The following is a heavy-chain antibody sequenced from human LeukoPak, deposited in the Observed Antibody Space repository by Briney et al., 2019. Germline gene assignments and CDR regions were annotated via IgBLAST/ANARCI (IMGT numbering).Heavy chain of an antibody. CDR2: IYPKSGET. CDR1: GYTFTDYY. CDR3: AREIFGYSYALDY. V-gene: IGHV1-2*02. J-gene: IGHJ4*02. Sequence: ASVKVSCKASGYTFTDYYIHWVRQAPGQGLEWMGFIYPKSGETKYAQKFQGRFTMTRDTSITTAYMELRSLRSDDTAVYYCAREIFGYSYALDYWGQGTLVTVSS. D-gene: IGHD5-18*01.